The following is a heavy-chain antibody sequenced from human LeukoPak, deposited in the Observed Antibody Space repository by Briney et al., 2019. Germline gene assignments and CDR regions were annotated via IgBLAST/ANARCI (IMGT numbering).Heavy chain of an antibody. J-gene: IGHJ4*02. CDR2: ISPYNGNT. Sequence: PRASVKVSCKPSGYTFNTYGITWVRQAPGQGLEWMGWISPYNGNTNYAQKFQGRVTMTTDTSTSTAYMELRSLRSDDTAVYYCARGPHERSGYPDDWGQGTLVTVSS. CDR3: ARGPHERSGYPDD. V-gene: IGHV1-18*01. D-gene: IGHD3-22*01. CDR1: GYTFNTYG.